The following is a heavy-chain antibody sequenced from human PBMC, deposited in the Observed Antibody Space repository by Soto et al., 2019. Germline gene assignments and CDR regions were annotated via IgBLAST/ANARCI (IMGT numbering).Heavy chain of an antibody. D-gene: IGHD3-10*01. J-gene: IGHJ4*02. CDR2: ISGRDTTT. CDR1: GFTFSSYA. V-gene: IGHV3-23*01. Sequence: GESLRLSCAASGFTFSSYAMSWVRQAPGKGLEWVSRISGRDTTTYYADSVKGRFTISRDNSKNTLYLQMSSLRAEDTAVYYCAKLWFGELDPVDYWGRGTLVTVSS. CDR3: AKLWFGELDPVDY.